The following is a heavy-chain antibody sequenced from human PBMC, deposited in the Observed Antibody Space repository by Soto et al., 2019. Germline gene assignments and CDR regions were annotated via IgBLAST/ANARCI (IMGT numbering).Heavy chain of an antibody. J-gene: IGHJ4*02. V-gene: IGHV4-61*08. CDR1: GGSISSGGYY. CDR3: ARGRLVPAVNFDY. D-gene: IGHD2-2*01. CDR2: IYYSGST. Sequence: PSETLSLTCTVSGGSISSGGYYWSWIRQHPGKGLEWIGYIYYSGSTYYNPSLKSRVTVSVDTSKNQFSLKLSSVTAADTAVYYCARGRLVPAVNFDYWGLGTLVTVSS.